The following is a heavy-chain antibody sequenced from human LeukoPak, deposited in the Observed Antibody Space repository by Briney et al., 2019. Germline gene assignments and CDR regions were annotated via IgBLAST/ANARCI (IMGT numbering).Heavy chain of an antibody. J-gene: IGHJ4*02. V-gene: IGHV1-2*06. D-gene: IGHD6-13*01. CDR3: AKGFMSAAGPFDY. CDR1: GYTCIDYY. Sequence: AAVKVSCRASGYTCIDYYIHFVRQAPGQGLEWMGRINPNSGVTNFAPNFQVRVTMTRDTSMNTAYMQLSGLTSDDTAVYFCAKGFMSAAGPFDYWGQGTLVTVSS. CDR2: INPNSGVT.